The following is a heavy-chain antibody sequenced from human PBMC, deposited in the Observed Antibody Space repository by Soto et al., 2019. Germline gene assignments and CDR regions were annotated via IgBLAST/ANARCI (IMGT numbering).Heavy chain of an antibody. CDR2: IIPIFGTA. Sequence: QVQPVQSGAEVKKPGSSVKVSCKASGGTFSSYAISWVRQAPGQGLEWMGGIIPIFGTANYAQKFQGRVTITADESTSTAYMELSSLRSEDTAVYYCARDWVTMVRGVKGAFDPWGQGTLVTVSS. V-gene: IGHV1-69*01. CDR3: ARDWVTMVRGVKGAFDP. CDR1: GGTFSSYA. J-gene: IGHJ5*02. D-gene: IGHD3-10*01.